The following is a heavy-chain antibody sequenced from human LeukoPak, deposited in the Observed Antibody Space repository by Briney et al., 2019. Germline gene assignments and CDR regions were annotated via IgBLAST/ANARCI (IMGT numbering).Heavy chain of an antibody. CDR1: GFTFSSYS. V-gene: IGHV3-48*04. D-gene: IGHD6-13*01. J-gene: IGHJ3*02. Sequence: GGSLRLSCAASGFTFSSYSMNWVRQAPGKGLEWVSYISSSSSTIYYADSVKGRFTISRDNAKNSLYLQMNSLRAEDTAVYYCASMYSSSWYNAFDIWGQGTMVTVSS. CDR3: ASMYSSSWYNAFDI. CDR2: ISSSSSTI.